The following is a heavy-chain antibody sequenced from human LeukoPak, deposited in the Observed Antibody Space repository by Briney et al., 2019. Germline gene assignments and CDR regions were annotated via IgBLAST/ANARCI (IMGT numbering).Heavy chain of an antibody. D-gene: IGHD2-15*01. CDR1: GYTFTSYY. J-gene: IGHJ4*02. CDR3: ARGDCSGGSCYRFDY. V-gene: IGHV1-46*01. CDR2: INPSGGST. Sequence: GASVKVSCKASGYTFTSYYMHWVRQAPGQGLEWMGIINPSGGSTSYAQKFQGRVTMTRDTSTSTVYMGLSSLRSEDTAVYYCARGDCSGGSCYRFDYWGQGTLVTVSS.